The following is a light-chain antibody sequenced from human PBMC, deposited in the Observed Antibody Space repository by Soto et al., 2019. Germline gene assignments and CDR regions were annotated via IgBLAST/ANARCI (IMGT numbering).Light chain of an antibody. V-gene: IGLV2-14*03. Sequence: QSVLTQPASVSGSPGQPITISCTGTGSDVGGFNFVSWYQQHPGKAPKLIIYDASDRPSGVSNSFSGSKSGNTDSLTISGLQTEDEAAYYCSSYTGTTTLGYVFGTGTKVTVL. J-gene: IGLJ1*01. CDR3: SSYTGTTTLGYV. CDR2: DAS. CDR1: GSDVGGFNF.